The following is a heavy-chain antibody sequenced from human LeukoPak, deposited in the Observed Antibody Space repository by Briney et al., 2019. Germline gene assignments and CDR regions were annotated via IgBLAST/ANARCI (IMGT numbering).Heavy chain of an antibody. V-gene: IGHV4-34*01. D-gene: IGHD2-21*02. Sequence: SETLSLTCAVYGGSFSGYYWSWIRQPPVKGLEWIGEINHSGSTNYNPSLKSRVTISVDTSKNQFSLKLSSVTAADTAVYYCPRGSCAYCGGDNPIDYWGQGTLVTVSS. CDR3: PRGSCAYCGGDNPIDY. J-gene: IGHJ4*02. CDR1: GGSFSGYY. CDR2: INHSGST.